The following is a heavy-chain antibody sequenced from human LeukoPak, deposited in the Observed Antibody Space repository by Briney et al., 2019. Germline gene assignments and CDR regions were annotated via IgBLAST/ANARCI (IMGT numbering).Heavy chain of an antibody. V-gene: IGHV3-23*01. CDR3: AKDRISYTTSPGELSH. CDR2: IRGSGEST. Sequence: ETLSLTCTVSGGSISSFYWSWIRQPPGKGLEWVSTIRGSGESTHYADSVQGRFTISRDNSLYTVYLQMDSLRGDDTAVYYCAKDRISYTTSPGELSHWGQGTLVIVSS. D-gene: IGHD3-10*01. J-gene: IGHJ4*02. CDR1: GGSISSFY.